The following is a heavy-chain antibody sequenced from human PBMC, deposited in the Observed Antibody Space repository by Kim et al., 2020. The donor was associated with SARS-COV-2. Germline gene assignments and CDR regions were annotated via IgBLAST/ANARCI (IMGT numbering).Heavy chain of an antibody. D-gene: IGHD6-19*01. CDR3: ARDNYNNGWYRRLDY. J-gene: IGHJ4*02. Sequence: ADSVKGRLSIARDNSKNTLYLQMTSLRAEDTAIYYCARDNYNNGWYRRLDYWGQGTLVTVSS. V-gene: IGHV3-30*01.